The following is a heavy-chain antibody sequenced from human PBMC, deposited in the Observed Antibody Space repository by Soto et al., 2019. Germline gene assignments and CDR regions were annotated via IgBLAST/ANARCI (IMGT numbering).Heavy chain of an antibody. CDR2: IIPIFGTA. Sequence: QVQLVQSGAEVKKPGSSVKVSCKASGGTFSSYAISWVRQAPGQGLEWMGGIIPIFGTANYAQKVQGRVTITADKSTSTAYMELSSLRSEDTAVYYCARGDRDDYCSGGSCYLLDYWGQGTLVTVSS. J-gene: IGHJ4*02. CDR3: ARGDRDDYCSGGSCYLLDY. V-gene: IGHV1-69*06. D-gene: IGHD2-15*01. CDR1: GGTFSSYA.